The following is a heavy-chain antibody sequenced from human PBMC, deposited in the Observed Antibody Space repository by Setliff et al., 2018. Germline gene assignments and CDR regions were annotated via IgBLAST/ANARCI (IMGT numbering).Heavy chain of an antibody. Sequence: PSETLSLTCTVSGGSISSGVYYWGWIRQPPGKGLEWIGRIHYLGTTYSNASLASRLTLSVDTSKNQFSLKLTSVTAADTAVYYCARTGTYRYFDSWGQGSRVTVSS. CDR2: IHYLGTT. CDR1: GGSISSGVYY. D-gene: IGHD1-7*01. V-gene: IGHV4-39*01. CDR3: ARTGTYRYFDS. J-gene: IGHJ4*02.